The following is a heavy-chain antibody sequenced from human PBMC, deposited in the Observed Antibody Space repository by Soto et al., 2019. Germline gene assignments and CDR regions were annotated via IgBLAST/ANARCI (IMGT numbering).Heavy chain of an antibody. J-gene: IGHJ1*01. V-gene: IGHV3-7*05. CDR2: IKQDGSEK. Sequence: GGSLRLSCGASGFTFSSYWMSWVRQAPGKGLEWVANIKQDGSEKDYVDSVKGRFTISRDNAKNSLYLQMNSLRAEDTAVYYCARGPATVTTFAEYFQHWGQGTLVTVSS. CDR1: GFTFSSYW. CDR3: ARGPATVTTFAEYFQH. D-gene: IGHD4-17*01.